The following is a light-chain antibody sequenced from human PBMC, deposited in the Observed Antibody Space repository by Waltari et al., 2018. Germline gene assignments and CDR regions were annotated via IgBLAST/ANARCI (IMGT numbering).Light chain of an antibody. CDR2: RAS. J-gene: IGKJ2*01. CDR3: QQYNGYPYT. Sequence: DIQMTQSPSALSASVGDRLTITCRASQSVSSWLAWYQQKPGHAPKLLIYRASNLETGVPSRFSGSGFGTEFTLTIRSLQPDDFATYYCQQYNGYPYTFGLGTKLEIK. V-gene: IGKV1-5*03. CDR1: QSVSSW.